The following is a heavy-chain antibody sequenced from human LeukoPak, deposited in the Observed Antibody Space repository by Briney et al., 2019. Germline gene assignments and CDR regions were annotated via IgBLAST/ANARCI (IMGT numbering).Heavy chain of an antibody. J-gene: IGHJ4*02. CDR3: ARAGRRLFGVLIPLSFDY. CDR2: IYSGGST. CDR1: EFSVGSNY. V-gene: IGHV3-66*01. Sequence: GGSLRLSCAASEFSVGSNYMTWVRQAPGKGLEWVSLIYSGGSTYYADSVKGRFTISRDNSKNTLYLQMNSLRAEDTAVYYCARAGRRLFGVLIPLSFDYWGQGTSVTVSS. D-gene: IGHD3-3*01.